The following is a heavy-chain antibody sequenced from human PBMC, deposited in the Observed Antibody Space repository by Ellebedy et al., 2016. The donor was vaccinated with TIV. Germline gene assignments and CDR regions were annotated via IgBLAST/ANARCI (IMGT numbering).Heavy chain of an antibody. D-gene: IGHD6-19*01. CDR2: IYPGDSDS. CDR1: GYSFPTYW. V-gene: IGHV5-51*01. Sequence: GESLKISRKGSGYSFPTYWIGWVRQMPGKGLDWMAIIYPGDSDSRYNPSYRVQVTMSVDKSIPTAYLHWSSLKASDSATYYCARCHRGGGWYDYDFWGQGTLVTVSS. CDR3: ARCHRGGGWYDYDF. J-gene: IGHJ4*02.